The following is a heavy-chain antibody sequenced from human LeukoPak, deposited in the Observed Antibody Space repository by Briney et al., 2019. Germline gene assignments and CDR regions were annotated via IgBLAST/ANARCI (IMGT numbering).Heavy chain of an antibody. CDR2: ISYDGSNK. V-gene: IGHV3-30*18. J-gene: IGHJ4*02. CDR3: AKDYWAAKAFDY. D-gene: IGHD2-8*02. CDR1: GFTFSNAW. Sequence: PGGSLRLSCAASGFTFSNAWMSWVRQAPGKGLEWVAVISYDGSNKYYADSVKGRFTISRDNSKNTLYLQMNSLRAEDTAVYYCAKDYWAAKAFDYWGQGTLVTVSS.